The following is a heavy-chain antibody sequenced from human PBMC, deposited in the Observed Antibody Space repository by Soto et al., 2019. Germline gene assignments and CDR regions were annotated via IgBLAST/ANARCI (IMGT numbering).Heavy chain of an antibody. CDR3: AKERWRGVHALYGQPGLNAFDM. CDR2: ISGSGGST. CDR1: GFTFSSYA. J-gene: IGHJ3*02. D-gene: IGHD2-15*01. Sequence: EVQLLESGGGLVKPGGSLRLSCAASGFTFSSYAMSWVRQAPGKGLEWVSAISGSGGSTYYADSVKGRFTISRDNSKNTLYLHMNCLRAEDTAGYYSAKERWRGVHALYGQPGLNAFDMWGQGTKVTVSS. V-gene: IGHV3-23*01.